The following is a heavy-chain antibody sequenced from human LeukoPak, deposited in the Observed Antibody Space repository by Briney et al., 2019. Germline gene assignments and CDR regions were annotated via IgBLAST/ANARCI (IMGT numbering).Heavy chain of an antibody. CDR1: GGSFSGYY. J-gene: IGHJ4*02. V-gene: IGHV4-34*01. CDR3: ARLGAYFDY. Sequence: SETLSLTCAVYGGSFSGYYWSWIRQPPGKGLEWIGEINHGGSTNCNPSLKSRVTISVDTSKNQFSLNLSSVTAADTAVYYCARLGAYFDYWGQGTLVTVSS. CDR2: INHGGST. D-gene: IGHD3-16*01.